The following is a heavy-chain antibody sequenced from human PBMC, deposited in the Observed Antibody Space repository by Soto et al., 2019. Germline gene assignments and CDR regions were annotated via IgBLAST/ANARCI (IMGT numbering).Heavy chain of an antibody. J-gene: IGHJ4*02. Sequence: QVQLVESGGGVVQPGRSLRLSCAASGFTFSSYAMHWVRQAPGKGLEWVAVISYDGSNKYYADSVKGRFTISRDNSKNTLYLQMNSLRAEDTAVYYGARDGTGWELLPGDYWGQGTLVTVSS. CDR2: ISYDGSNK. V-gene: IGHV3-30-3*01. D-gene: IGHD1-26*01. CDR1: GFTFSSYA. CDR3: ARDGTGWELLPGDY.